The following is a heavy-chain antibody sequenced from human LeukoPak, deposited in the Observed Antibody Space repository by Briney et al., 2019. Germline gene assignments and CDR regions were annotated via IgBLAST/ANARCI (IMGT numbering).Heavy chain of an antibody. CDR2: INHSGST. CDR3: ARDREDSGWYFGWFDP. V-gene: IGHV4-34*01. CDR1: GGSFSGYY. J-gene: IGHJ5*02. D-gene: IGHD6-19*01. Sequence: KSSETLSLTCAVYGGSFSGYYWSWIRQPPGKGLEWIGEINHSGSTNYNPSLKSRVTISVDTSKNQFSLQLKSVTPEDTAVYYCARDREDSGWYFGWFDPWGQGTLVTVSS.